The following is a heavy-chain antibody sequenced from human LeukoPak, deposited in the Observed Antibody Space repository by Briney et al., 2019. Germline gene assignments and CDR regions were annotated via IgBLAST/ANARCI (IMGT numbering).Heavy chain of an antibody. Sequence: TSETLSLTCTVSGGSISSSSYYWGWIRQPPGKGLEWIGSIYYSGSTYYNPSLKSRVTISVDTSKNQFSLKLSSVTAAATAVYFCARLVNWGSVYFDYWGQGTLVTVSS. CDR3: ARLVNWGSVYFDY. V-gene: IGHV4-39*01. CDR1: GGSISSSSYY. J-gene: IGHJ4*02. CDR2: IYYSGST. D-gene: IGHD7-27*01.